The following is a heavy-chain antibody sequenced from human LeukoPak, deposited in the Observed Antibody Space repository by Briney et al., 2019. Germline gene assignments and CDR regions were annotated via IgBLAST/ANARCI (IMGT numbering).Heavy chain of an antibody. V-gene: IGHV3-21*01. D-gene: IGHD6-6*01. CDR3: ASGFSSSPYFDY. Sequence: GRSLRLSCAASGFTFSTYYMNWVRQAPGKGLEWVSFITGSSSYIYYTDSVKGRFTFSRDNAKNSLFLQMNSLRDEDTAVYYGASGFSSSPYFDYWGQGTLVSVSS. CDR1: GFTFSTYY. J-gene: IGHJ4*02. CDR2: ITGSSSYI.